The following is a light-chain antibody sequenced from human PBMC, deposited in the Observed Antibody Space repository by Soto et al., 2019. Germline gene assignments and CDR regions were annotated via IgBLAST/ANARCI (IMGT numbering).Light chain of an antibody. CDR3: SSFTTTYFYV. V-gene: IGLV2-14*01. CDR1: GGDIGAYNY. Sequence: QSALTQPASVSGSLGQAITLSCTGSGGDIGAYNYVSWYHQHPGKAPKLIIYGVTHRPSGVSSRFSASKSAYTASLTISALLAEDEADYYCSSFTTTYFYVFGPVTKLTVL. CDR2: GVT. J-gene: IGLJ1*01.